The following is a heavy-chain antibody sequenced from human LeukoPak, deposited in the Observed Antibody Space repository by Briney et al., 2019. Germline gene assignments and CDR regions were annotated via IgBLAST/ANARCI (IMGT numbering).Heavy chain of an antibody. D-gene: IGHD1-26*01. V-gene: IGHV4-39*07. Sequence: PSETVSLTCSVSGGPLSSRSSYWGWIRQSPGKGLEWIGSLHYGGKNYYNPSLKSRVTISVDTSKNQFSLKLSSVTAADTAVYYCARDRDSGSYYSAFDIWGQGTMVTVSS. J-gene: IGHJ3*02. CDR1: GGPLSSRSSY. CDR3: ARDRDSGSYYSAFDI. CDR2: LHYGGKN.